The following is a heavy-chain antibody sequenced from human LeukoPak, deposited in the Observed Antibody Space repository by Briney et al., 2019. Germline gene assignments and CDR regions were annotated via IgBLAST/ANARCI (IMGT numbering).Heavy chain of an antibody. CDR2: MNPNSGNT. D-gene: IGHD3-10*01. J-gene: IGHJ6*02. CDR3: ARGLDYYGSESYYFYYGMDA. Sequence: GASVKVSCKASGYTFTSYDINWVRQATGQGLEWMGWMNPNSGNTGYAQKFQGRVTMTRNTSISTAYMELSSLRSEDTAVYYCARGLDYYGSESYYFYYGMDAWGQGTTVTVSS. CDR1: GYTFTSYD. V-gene: IGHV1-8*01.